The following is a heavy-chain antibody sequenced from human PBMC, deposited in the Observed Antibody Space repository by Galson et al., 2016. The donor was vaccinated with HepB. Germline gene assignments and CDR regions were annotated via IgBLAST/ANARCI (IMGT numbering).Heavy chain of an antibody. Sequence: SLRLSCAASGFSFNNFAMVWVRQAPGKGLEWVSTIADRGYATYYGDSVRGRFTISSDSSTNTVYLHLSNLRADDTAVYYCAKGAGPGKVDWFDPWGQGTLVTVSS. CDR1: GFSFNNFA. J-gene: IGHJ5*02. CDR2: IADRGYAT. CDR3: AKGAGPGKVDWFDP. V-gene: IGHV3-23*01. D-gene: IGHD1-26*01.